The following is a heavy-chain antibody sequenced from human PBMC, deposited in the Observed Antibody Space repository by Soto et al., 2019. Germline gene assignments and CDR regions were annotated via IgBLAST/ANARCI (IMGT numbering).Heavy chain of an antibody. Sequence: SETLSLTCAVYGGSFSGYYWGWIRQPPGKGLEWIGEINHRGSTNYNPSLKSRVNISLDTSKNQFSMRLRSVTAADTAFFYCARGGRIVGTTALFDYWGQGALVTVSS. CDR3: ARGGRIVGTTALFDY. CDR1: GGSFSGYY. CDR2: INHRGST. V-gene: IGHV4-34*01. J-gene: IGHJ4*02. D-gene: IGHD1-26*01.